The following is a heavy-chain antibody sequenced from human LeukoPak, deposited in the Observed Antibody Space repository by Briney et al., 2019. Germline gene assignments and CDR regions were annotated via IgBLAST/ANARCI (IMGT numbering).Heavy chain of an antibody. CDR2: ISSSSSYI. V-gene: IGHV3-21*01. CDR1: GFTFSSYS. D-gene: IGHD5-24*01. J-gene: IGHJ5*02. CDR3: ARVGEMATTRGWFDP. Sequence: GGSLRLACAASGFTFSSYSMNWVRQAPGKGLEWVSSISSSSSYIYYTDSVRGRFTISRDNARNSLYLQMNSLGAEDTSVYYCARVGEMATTRGWFDPWGQGTLVTVSS.